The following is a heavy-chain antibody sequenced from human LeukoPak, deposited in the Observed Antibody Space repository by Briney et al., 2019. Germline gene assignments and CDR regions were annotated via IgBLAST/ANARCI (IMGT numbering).Heavy chain of an antibody. V-gene: IGHV3-7*01. Sequence: GGSLRLSCAVSGFTFTDYWMNWVRQAPGMGLEWVASIRQDGGEKSYVDSVKGRFTISRDNTKNSLYLQINSLRAEDTAVYYCARDGTAAGLYFDLWGQGTLVTVSS. D-gene: IGHD6-13*01. J-gene: IGHJ4*01. CDR1: GFTFTDYW. CDR3: ARDGTAAGLYFDL. CDR2: IRQDGGEK.